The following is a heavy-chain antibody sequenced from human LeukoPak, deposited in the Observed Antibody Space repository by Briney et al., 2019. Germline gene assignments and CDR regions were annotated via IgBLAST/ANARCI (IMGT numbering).Heavy chain of an antibody. CDR1: GFTFSSYA. CDR3: AKALLGYCSSTSCYTGALDYYYYYMDV. Sequence: PGGSLRLSCAASGFTFSSYAMSWVRQAPGKGLEGVSAISCSGGSTYYADSVKGRFTISRHNSKNTLYLQMNSLRAEDTAVYYCAKALLGYCSSTSCYTGALDYYYYYMDVWGKGTTVTVSS. V-gene: IGHV3-23*01. D-gene: IGHD2-2*02. CDR2: ISCSGGST. J-gene: IGHJ6*03.